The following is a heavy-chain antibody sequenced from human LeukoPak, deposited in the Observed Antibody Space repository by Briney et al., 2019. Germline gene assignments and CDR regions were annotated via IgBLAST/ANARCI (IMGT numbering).Heavy chain of an antibody. V-gene: IGHV4-59*01. CDR1: GGSISSYY. Sequence: SETLSVTCTVSGGSISSYYWSWIRQPPGKGLEWIGYIYYSGSTNYNPSLKSRVTISVDTSKNQFSLKLSSVTAADTAVYYCARAENNWFDPWGQGTLVTVSS. J-gene: IGHJ5*02. CDR3: ARAENNWFDP. CDR2: IYYSGST.